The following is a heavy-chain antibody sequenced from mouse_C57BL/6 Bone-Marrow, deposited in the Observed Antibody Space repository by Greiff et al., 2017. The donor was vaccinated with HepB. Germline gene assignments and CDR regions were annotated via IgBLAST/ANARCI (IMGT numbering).Heavy chain of an antibody. CDR1: GFTFSDYY. D-gene: IGHD6-1*01. Sequence: EVKLVESGGGLVQPGGSLKLSCAASGFTFSDYYMYWVRQTPEKRLEWVAYISNGGGSTYYPDTVKGRFTISRDNAKNTLYLQMSRLKSEDTAMYYCARHLQPHWCFDVWGTGTTVTVSS. V-gene: IGHV5-12*01. J-gene: IGHJ1*03. CDR3: ARHLQPHWCFDV. CDR2: ISNGGGST.